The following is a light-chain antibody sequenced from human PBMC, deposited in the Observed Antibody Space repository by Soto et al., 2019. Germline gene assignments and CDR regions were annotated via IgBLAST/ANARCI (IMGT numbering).Light chain of an antibody. Sequence: DIQMTQSPSSLSSCVGDRVTITCRANQSIDTYLNWYQQKPGKAPQLLIYGASILQSGVPSRFTGSGSGTEFTLTVSSLQPEDFATYYCQESYGTLPTVGQGTRLEI. J-gene: IGKJ5*01. CDR2: GAS. CDR1: QSIDTY. CDR3: QESYGTLPT. V-gene: IGKV1-39*01.